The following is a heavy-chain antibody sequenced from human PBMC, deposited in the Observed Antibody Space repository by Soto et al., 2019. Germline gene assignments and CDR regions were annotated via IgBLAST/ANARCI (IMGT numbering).Heavy chain of an antibody. J-gene: IGHJ6*02. CDR2: IYPGDSDT. D-gene: IGHD3-16*02. CDR1: VYSFTSYW. CDR3: ARHNKGVIGSYYYGMDV. Sequence: VESLKISCKGSVYSFTSYWIGWVRQMPGKGPGGMGIIYPGDSDTRYSPSFQGHDTISADKSINPASRKWTRLTASDTAMYYCARHNKGVIGSYYYGMDVWGQGTTVTVSS. V-gene: IGHV5-51*01.